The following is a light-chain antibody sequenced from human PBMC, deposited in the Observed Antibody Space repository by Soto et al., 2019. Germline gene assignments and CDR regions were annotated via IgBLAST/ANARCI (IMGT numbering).Light chain of an antibody. CDR1: TSNVGTNP. J-gene: IGLJ2*01. V-gene: IGLV1-44*01. Sequence: QSVLTQPPSASGTPGQKVIISCSGSTSNVGTNPVTWYQHLPGAAPKLLIYTNTQRPSGVPDRFSGSKSGTSASLAVSGLQSEDEGDYYCAVWDGSLNAVVFGGGTKLTVL. CDR3: AVWDGSLNAVV. CDR2: TNT.